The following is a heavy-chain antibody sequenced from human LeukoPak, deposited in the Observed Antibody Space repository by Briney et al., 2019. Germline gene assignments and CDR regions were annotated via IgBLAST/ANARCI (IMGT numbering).Heavy chain of an antibody. CDR2: IYSGGST. CDR1: GFTVSSNY. Sequence: GGSLRLSCSASGFTVSSNYMSWVRQAPGKGLEWVSIIYSGGSTYYADSVKGRFTISRDSSKNTLYLQMNSLRAEDTAVYYCVREGYCSTSGCYSPFWGQGTLVTVSS. V-gene: IGHV3-53*01. D-gene: IGHD2-15*01. J-gene: IGHJ4*02. CDR3: VREGYCSTSGCYSPF.